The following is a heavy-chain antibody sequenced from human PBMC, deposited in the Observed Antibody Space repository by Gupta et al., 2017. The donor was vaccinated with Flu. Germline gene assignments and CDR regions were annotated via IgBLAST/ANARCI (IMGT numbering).Heavy chain of an antibody. CDR2: ILPVIGAV. V-gene: IGHV1-69*01. J-gene: IGHJ1*01. D-gene: IGHD2-21*02. CDR3: ARLTPCGGDCYYFQY. Sequence: VQLVQSGAEVKKSGSSVKVSCKASGDTFSSEPFCWVPQAPGQGLEWMGGILPVIGAVNYAQEFRGRLTITAAEATRTVYMELSSLRREDTAVYYCARLTPCGGDCYYFQYWGQGTLVTVPS. CDR1: GDTFSSEP.